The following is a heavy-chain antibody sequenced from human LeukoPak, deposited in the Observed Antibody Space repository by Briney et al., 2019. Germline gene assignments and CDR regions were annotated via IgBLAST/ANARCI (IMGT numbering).Heavy chain of an antibody. J-gene: IGHJ6*02. V-gene: IGHV1-2*04. CDR1: GYTFTDYY. CDR2: INPNDGGT. CDR3: ARDHCTRGGCYEDYYYGVDV. Sequence: ASVKVSCKASGYTFTDYYIQWVRQAPGQGLEWMGWINPNDGGTNYAQKFQGSVTMTRDTSINTAYMEVSRLRSDDTAVYYCARDHCTRGGCYEDYYYGVDVWGQGTTVTVSS. D-gene: IGHD2-15*01.